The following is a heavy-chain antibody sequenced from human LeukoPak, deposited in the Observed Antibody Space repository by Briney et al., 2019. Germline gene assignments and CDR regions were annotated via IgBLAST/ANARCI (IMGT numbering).Heavy chain of an antibody. CDR3: ARDTAVRGDTGWFDP. J-gene: IGHJ5*02. V-gene: IGHV3-21*01. D-gene: IGHD3-10*01. CDR1: GFSFSNYV. Sequence: PGGSLRLSCAGSGFSFSNYVMHWVRQAPGKGLEWVSSISSSGTYIYYADSVKGRFTISRDNAENSLYLQMISLRVEDTAVYYCARDTAVRGDTGWFDPWGQGTLVTVSS. CDR2: ISSSGTYI.